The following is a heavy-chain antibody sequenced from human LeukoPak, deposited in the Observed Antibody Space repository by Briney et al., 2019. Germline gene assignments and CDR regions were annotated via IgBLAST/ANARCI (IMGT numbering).Heavy chain of an antibody. Sequence: GGSLRLSCAASGFTFSSYAMSWVRQAPGKGLEWVSLVSSGGNTYCADSVKGRFTISRDNSENTLYLQMNSLGADDTAVYYCAKRMEAGLTGDSLSAFDIWGQGTMVTVSS. D-gene: IGHD7-27*01. J-gene: IGHJ3*02. CDR1: GFTFSSYA. CDR3: AKRMEAGLTGDSLSAFDI. V-gene: IGHV3-23*01. CDR2: VSSGGNT.